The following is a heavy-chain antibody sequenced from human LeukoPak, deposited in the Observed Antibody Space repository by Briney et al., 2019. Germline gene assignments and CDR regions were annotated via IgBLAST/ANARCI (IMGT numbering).Heavy chain of an antibody. V-gene: IGHV4-34*01. J-gene: IGHJ5*02. Sequence: PSETLSLTCAVYGGSFSGYYWSWIRQPPGKGLEWIGEINHSGSTNYNPSLKSRVTISVDTSKNQFSLKLSSVTAADTAVYYCARELCVAVAGTAPNWFDPWGQGTLVTVSS. CDR3: ARELCVAVAGTAPNWFDP. CDR1: GGSFSGYY. CDR2: INHSGST. D-gene: IGHD6-19*01.